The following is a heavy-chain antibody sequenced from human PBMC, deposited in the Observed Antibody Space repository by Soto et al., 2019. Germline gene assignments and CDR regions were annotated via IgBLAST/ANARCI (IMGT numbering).Heavy chain of an antibody. Sequence: GASVKVSCKASGYTFTSYGISWVRQAPGQGLEWMGWISASNGNTYYAQKLRGRVTMTTDTSTSTAYMELRSLRSDDTAVYYCARDAAVGLFDYWGQGTLVTVSS. CDR3: ARDAAVGLFDY. CDR1: GYTFTSYG. J-gene: IGHJ4*02. CDR2: ISASNGNT. D-gene: IGHD1-26*01. V-gene: IGHV1-18*01.